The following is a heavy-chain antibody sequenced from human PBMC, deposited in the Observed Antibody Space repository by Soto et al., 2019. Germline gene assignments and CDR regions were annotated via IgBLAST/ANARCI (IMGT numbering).Heavy chain of an antibody. CDR2: ISPGDSDT. V-gene: IGHV5-51*01. CDR3: ARHSRKYYGMDV. Sequence: PGESLKISCEASGYSFTTYWIAWVRQMPGKGLEWMGIISPGDSDTRYSPSFQGQVTISADKSVTTAYLQWSSLKASDTAMYYCARHSRKYYGMDVWGQGTTVTVSS. J-gene: IGHJ6*02. CDR1: GYSFTTYW.